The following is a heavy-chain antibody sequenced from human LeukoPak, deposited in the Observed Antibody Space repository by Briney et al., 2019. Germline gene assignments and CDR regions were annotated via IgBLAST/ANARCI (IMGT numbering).Heavy chain of an antibody. CDR3: AACIAVAVDY. Sequence: SETLSLTCAVYGGSFSGYYWSWIRQPPGEGLEWIGEINHSGSTNYNPSLKSRVTISVDTSKNQFSLKLSSVTAADTAVYYCAACIAVAVDYWGQGTLVTVSS. V-gene: IGHV4-34*01. D-gene: IGHD6-19*01. J-gene: IGHJ4*02. CDR1: GGSFSGYY. CDR2: INHSGST.